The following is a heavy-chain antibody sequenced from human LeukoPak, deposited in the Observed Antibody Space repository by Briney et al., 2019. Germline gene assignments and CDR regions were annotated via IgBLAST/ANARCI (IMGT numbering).Heavy chain of an antibody. CDR3: ARDRYSGYAKIPGHYYYYYMDV. J-gene: IGHJ6*03. CDR1: GESVSSNSAA. D-gene: IGHD5-12*01. V-gene: IGHV6-1*01. Sequence: SQTLSLTCAISGESVSSNSAAWNWIRQSPSRGLEWLGRTYYRSKWYNDYAVSVKSRITINPDTSKNQFSLQLNSVTPEDTAVYYCARDRYSGYAKIPGHYYYYYMDVWGKGTTVTVSS. CDR2: TYYRSKWYN.